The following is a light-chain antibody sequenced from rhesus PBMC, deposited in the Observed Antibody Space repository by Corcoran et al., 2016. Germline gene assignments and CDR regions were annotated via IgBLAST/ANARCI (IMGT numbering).Light chain of an antibody. J-gene: IGKJ2*01. CDR3: QHYYSTPYS. CDR1: QGITND. V-gene: IGKV1-25*01. Sequence: DIQMTQSPSSLSASVGDRVTITCRASQGITNDLAWYHQKPGETPKLLISEASSLQRGIPFRFSGSGSGSVLPLPISSRQSEDFATYYCQHYYSTPYSFGQRTKVEIK. CDR2: EAS.